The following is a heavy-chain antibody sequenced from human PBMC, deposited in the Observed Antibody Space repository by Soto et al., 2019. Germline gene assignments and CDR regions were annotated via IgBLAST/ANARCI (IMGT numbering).Heavy chain of an antibody. V-gene: IGHV1-8*01. CDR2: MNPNSGNT. CDR1: GYTFTSYD. D-gene: IGHD3-3*01. CDR3: ARGLGIPHDFWSGWGGYYYYYMDV. J-gene: IGHJ6*03. Sequence: ASVKVSCKASGYTFTSYDINWVRQATGQGLEWMGWMNPNSGNTGYAQKFQGRVTMTRNTSISTAYMELSSLRSEDTAVYYCARGLGIPHDFWSGWGGYYYYYMDVWGKGTTVTVSS.